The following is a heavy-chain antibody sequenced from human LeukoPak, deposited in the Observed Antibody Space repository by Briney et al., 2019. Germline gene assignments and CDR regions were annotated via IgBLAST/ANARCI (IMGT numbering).Heavy chain of an antibody. D-gene: IGHD1-26*01. CDR2: TDPSSGST. J-gene: IGHJ4*02. CDR1: GSSFTGYY. Sequence: ASVKVSCKPSGSSFTGYYVHWVRQAPGQGLEWMGRTDPSSGSTTYAQNLQGRVTMTWATSISTAYMELSGLKSDDTAVYYCARDNRGSLDYWGQGTQVTVSS. V-gene: IGHV1-2*06. CDR3: ARDNRGSLDY.